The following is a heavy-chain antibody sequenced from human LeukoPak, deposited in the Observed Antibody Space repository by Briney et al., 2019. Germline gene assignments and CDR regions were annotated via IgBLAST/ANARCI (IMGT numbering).Heavy chain of an antibody. D-gene: IGHD3-10*01. V-gene: IGHV1-69*04. J-gene: IGHJ6*02. CDR3: ANMWYYYGSGSPTDYYYYGMDV. CDR2: IIPILGIA. CDR1: GYTFTSYA. Sequence: ASVKVSCKASGYTFTSYAISWVRQAPGQGLEWMGRIIPILGIANYAQKFQGRVTITADKSTSTAYMELSSLRSEDTAVYYCANMWYYYGSGSPTDYYYYGMDVWGQGTTVTVSS.